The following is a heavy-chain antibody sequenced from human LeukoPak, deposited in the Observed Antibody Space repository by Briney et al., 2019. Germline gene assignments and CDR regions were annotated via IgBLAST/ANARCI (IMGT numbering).Heavy chain of an antibody. CDR1: GFTFSSYS. J-gene: IGHJ4*02. CDR3: ARVGGIAAPYYFDY. V-gene: IGHV3-21*01. D-gene: IGHD6-13*01. Sequence: GGSLRLSCAASGFTFSSYSMNWVRQAQGKGLEWVSSISSSSSYIYYADSAKGRFTISRDNAKNSLYLQMNSLRAEDTAVYYCARVGGIAAPYYFDYWGQGTLVTVSS. CDR2: ISSSSSYI.